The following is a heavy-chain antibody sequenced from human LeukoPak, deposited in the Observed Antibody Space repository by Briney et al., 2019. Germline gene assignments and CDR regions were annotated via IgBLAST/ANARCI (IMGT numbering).Heavy chain of an antibody. V-gene: IGHV3-23*01. J-gene: IGHJ4*02. CDR3: AKESGWFGELLSLVKQYYFDY. D-gene: IGHD3-10*01. Sequence: GGSLRLSCAASGFTFSTFAMIWVRQPPGKGLEWVSSIFPSGGEIHYADSVRGRFTISRDNSKNTLYLQMNSLRAEDTAVYYCAKESGWFGELLSLVKQYYFDYWGQGTLVTVSS. CDR2: IFPSGGEI. CDR1: GFTFSTFA.